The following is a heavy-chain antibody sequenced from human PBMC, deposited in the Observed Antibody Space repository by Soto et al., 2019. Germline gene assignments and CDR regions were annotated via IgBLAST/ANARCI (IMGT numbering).Heavy chain of an antibody. CDR3: AKDGEQLAQPHNSFDY. CDR1: GFTFSNYA. CDR2: ISGRVVST. Sequence: GGSLRLSCAASGFTFSNYAMSWVRQAPGKGLEWVSGISGRVVSTYYADSVKGRFTISRDNSKNTLYLQMNSLRAEDTAVYYCAKDGEQLAQPHNSFDYWGQGTLVTVSS. D-gene: IGHD6-13*01. J-gene: IGHJ4*02. V-gene: IGHV3-23*01.